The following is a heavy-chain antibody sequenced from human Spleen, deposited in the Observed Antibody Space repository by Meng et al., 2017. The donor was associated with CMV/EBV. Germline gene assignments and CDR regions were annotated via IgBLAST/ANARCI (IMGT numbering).Heavy chain of an antibody. J-gene: IGHJ4*02. CDR3: ARDQYSSSWYGSFDY. CDR1: GFTFSSYA. D-gene: IGHD6-13*01. CDR2: IYSGGSST. V-gene: IGHV3-23*03. Sequence: GGSLRLSCAASGFTFSSYAMSWVRQAPGKGLEWVSVIYSGGSSTYYADSVKGRFTISRDNSKNTLYLQMNSLRAEDTAVYYCARDQYSSSWYGSFDYWGQGTLVTVSS.